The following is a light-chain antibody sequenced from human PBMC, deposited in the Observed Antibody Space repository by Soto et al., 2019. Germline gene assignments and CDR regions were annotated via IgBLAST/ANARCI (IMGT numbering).Light chain of an antibody. CDR2: EVS. Sequence: QSVLTQPASVSGSPGQSITISCTGTSSDIGAYNYVSWYQQHPGKAPKLMIYEVSYRPSGVSDRFSGSKSGNTASLTISGLQAEEEADYYCSSYRRSRSLGVFGGGTKLTV. V-gene: IGLV2-14*01. J-gene: IGLJ3*02. CDR3: SSYRRSRSLGV. CDR1: SSDIGAYNY.